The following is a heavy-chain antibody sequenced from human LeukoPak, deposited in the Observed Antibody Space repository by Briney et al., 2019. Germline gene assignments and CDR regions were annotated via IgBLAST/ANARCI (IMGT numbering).Heavy chain of an antibody. V-gene: IGHV1-69*06. CDR1: GGTFSSYA. CDR2: IIPIFGTA. CDR3: AREAAYYDSSGYQSFNMDV. D-gene: IGHD3-22*01. Sequence: SVKVSCKASGGTFSSYAISWVRQAPGQGLECMGGIIPIFGTANYDQKFQGRVPITADKSTSTAYMELSSLRSEDTAVYYCAREAAYYDSSGYQSFNMDVWGKGTTVTVSS. J-gene: IGHJ6*03.